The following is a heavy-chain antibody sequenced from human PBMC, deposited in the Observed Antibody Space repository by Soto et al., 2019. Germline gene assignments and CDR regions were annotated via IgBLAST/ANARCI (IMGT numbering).Heavy chain of an antibody. J-gene: IGHJ2*01. CDR1: GFTFSDYY. D-gene: IGHD3-22*01. CDR3: ARDYWKTYYDSSGPYWYFDL. V-gene: IGHV3-11*06. Sequence: PGGSLRLSCAASGFTFSDYYMSWIRQAPGKRLEWVSYISSSSSYTNYADSVKGRFTISRDNAKNSLYLQMNSLRAEDTAVYYCARDYWKTYYDSSGPYWYFDLWGRGTLVTVSS. CDR2: ISSSSSYT.